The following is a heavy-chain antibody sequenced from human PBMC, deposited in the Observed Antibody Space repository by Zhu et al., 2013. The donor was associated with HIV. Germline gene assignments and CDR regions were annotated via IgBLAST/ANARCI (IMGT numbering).Heavy chain of an antibody. V-gene: IGHV1-2*02. J-gene: IGHJ4*02. D-gene: IGHD3-22*01. CDR3: AREASVAYDSSGPPPDY. CDR2: INPNSGGT. CDR1: GYTFTGYY. Sequence: QVQLVQSGAEVKKPGASVKVSCKASGYTFTGYYMHWVRQAPGQGLEWMGWINPNSGGTNYAQKFQGRVTMTRDTSISTAYMELSRLRSDDTAVYYCAREASVAYDSSGPPPDYWGQGTPGHRLL.